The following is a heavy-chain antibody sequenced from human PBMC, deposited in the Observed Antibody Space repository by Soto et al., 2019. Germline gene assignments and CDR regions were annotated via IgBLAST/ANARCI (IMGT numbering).Heavy chain of an antibody. CDR1: GFTFSSYG. V-gene: IGHV3-33*01. J-gene: IGHJ6*02. D-gene: IGHD6-13*01. CDR2: IWYDGSNK. CDR3: ARAPSIAAAATLRYYYYGMDV. Sequence: ESVGGVVQPGRSLRLSCAASGFTFSSYGMHWVRQAPGKGLEWVAVIWYDGSNKYYADSVKGRFTISRDNSKNTLYLQMNSLRAEDTAVYYCARAPSIAAAATLRYYYYGMDVWGQGTTVTVSS.